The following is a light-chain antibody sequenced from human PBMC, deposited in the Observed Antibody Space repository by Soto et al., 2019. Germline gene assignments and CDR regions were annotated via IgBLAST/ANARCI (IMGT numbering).Light chain of an antibody. CDR1: QSISSY. V-gene: IGKV1-39*01. J-gene: IGKJ2*01. Sequence: DNQMTQSPSSLSVSVGDRVTITCRASQSISSYLNWYQQKPGKAPKLLIYAASSLQSGVPSRFSGSGSGTDFTLTFSSLQPEDFATYYCQQSYCTPYTFGQGTKLEIK. CDR3: QQSYCTPYT. CDR2: AAS.